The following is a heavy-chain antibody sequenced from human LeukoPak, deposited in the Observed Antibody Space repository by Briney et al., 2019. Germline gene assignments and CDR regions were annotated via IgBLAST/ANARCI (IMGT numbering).Heavy chain of an antibody. CDR2: INPNSGGT. Sequence: GASVKVSCRASGYTFTGYYIHWVRQAPGQGLEWMAWINPNSGGTNYQGRVTMTRDTSISTAYMELSSLRSDDAAVFYCARGGVQWLDYFDYWGQGTLVTVSS. J-gene: IGHJ4*02. CDR3: ARGGVQWLDYFDY. D-gene: IGHD6-19*01. V-gene: IGHV1-2*02. CDR1: GYTFTGYY.